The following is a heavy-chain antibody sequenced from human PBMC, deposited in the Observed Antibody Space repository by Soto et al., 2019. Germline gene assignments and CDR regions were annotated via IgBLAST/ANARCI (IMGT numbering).Heavy chain of an antibody. CDR1: GYTFTSYG. CDR2: ISAYNGNT. CDR3: GRVGGGGGYCSGGSCYSRGLDYYYYMDV. V-gene: IGHV1-18*01. J-gene: IGHJ6*03. D-gene: IGHD2-15*01. Sequence: QVQLVQSGAEVKKPGASVKVSCKASGYTFTSYGISWVRQAPGQGLEWMGWISAYNGNTNYAQKLQGRVTMTTDTPRSKARMEVGRLRSKDTAVYYWGRVGGGGGYCSGGSCYSRGLDYYYYMDVWGKGTTVTVSS.